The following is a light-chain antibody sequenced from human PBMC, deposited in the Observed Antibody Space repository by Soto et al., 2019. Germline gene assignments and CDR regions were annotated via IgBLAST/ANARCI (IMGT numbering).Light chain of an antibody. CDR3: MLSYSTAPG. J-gene: IGLJ2*01. V-gene: IGLV7-46*01. CDR2: DTN. Sequence: QAVVTQEPSLTVSPGGTVTLTGGSSSGAVTSGHYPHWFQQKPGQAPRTLIHDTNNKHSWTPARFSGSLLGGKAALTLSGAQPEDEAEYYCMLSYSTAPGFGGGTKLTVL. CDR1: SGAVTSGHY.